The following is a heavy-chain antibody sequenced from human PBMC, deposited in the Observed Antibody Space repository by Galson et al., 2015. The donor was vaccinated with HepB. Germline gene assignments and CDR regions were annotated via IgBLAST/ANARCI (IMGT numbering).Heavy chain of an antibody. CDR2: ISGYNGHT. V-gene: IGHV1-18*04. CDR1: GYRFSSYG. CDR3: ARDHHLSNTAGWASDI. Sequence: SVKVSCKASGYRFSSYGFSWVRQAPGQGLEWMGWISGYNGHTYYAQKVQGRVTMTKDTSTGTAYMELRSLRSDDSAVYYCARDHHLSNTAGWASDIWGQGTKVTVSS. J-gene: IGHJ3*02. D-gene: IGHD2/OR15-2a*01.